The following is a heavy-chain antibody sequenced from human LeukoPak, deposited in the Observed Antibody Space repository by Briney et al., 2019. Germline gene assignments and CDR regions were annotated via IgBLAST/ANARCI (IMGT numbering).Heavy chain of an antibody. Sequence: ASVKVSCKASGYTFTGYYMHWVRQAPGQGLEWMGWINPNSGGTNYAQKFQGRVTMTRDTSISTAYMELSRLRSDDTAVYYCAILGYCTNGVCPSWGQGTLVTVSS. J-gene: IGHJ4*02. V-gene: IGHV1-2*02. D-gene: IGHD2-8*01. CDR2: INPNSGGT. CDR1: GYTFTGYY. CDR3: AILGYCTNGVCPS.